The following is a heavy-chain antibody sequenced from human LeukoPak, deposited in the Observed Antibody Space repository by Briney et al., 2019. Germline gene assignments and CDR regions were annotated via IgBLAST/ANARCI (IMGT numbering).Heavy chain of an antibody. CDR3: AREGHKGWEARTLWFGETSLGDAFDI. D-gene: IGHD3-10*01. V-gene: IGHV4-61*08. CDR1: GGSISSGGYY. Sequence: PSQTLSLTCTVSGGSISSGGYYWSWIRQPPGKGLEWIGYIYYSGSTNYNPSLKSRVTISVDTSKNQFSLKLSSVTAADTAVYYCAREGHKGWEARTLWFGETSLGDAFDIWGQGTMVTVSS. J-gene: IGHJ3*02. CDR2: IYYSGST.